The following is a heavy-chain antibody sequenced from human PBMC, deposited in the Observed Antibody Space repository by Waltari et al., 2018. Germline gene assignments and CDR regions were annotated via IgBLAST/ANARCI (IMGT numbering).Heavy chain of an antibody. Sequence: QVQLQESGPGLVKPSETLSLTCTVSGGSISSYYWSWIRQPPGKGLEWIGYIYYSGSTNYNPSLKSRVTISVDTSKNQFSLKLSSVTAADTAVYYCARLVPAANYYYYMDVWGKGTTVTVSS. CDR3: ARLVPAANYYYYMDV. CDR2: IYYSGST. V-gene: IGHV4-59*01. J-gene: IGHJ6*03. CDR1: GGSISSYY. D-gene: IGHD2-2*01.